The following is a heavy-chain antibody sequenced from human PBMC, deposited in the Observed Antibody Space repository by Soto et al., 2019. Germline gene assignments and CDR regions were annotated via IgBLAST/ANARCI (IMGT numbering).Heavy chain of an antibody. D-gene: IGHD3-3*01. CDR2: IIPIFGTA. V-gene: IGHV1-69*13. Sequence: ASVKVSCKASGGTFSSYAISWVRQAPGQGLEWMGGIIPIFGTANYARKFQGRVTITADESTSTAYMELSSLRSEDTAVYYCARGYDFWSGYYSGSWFDPWGQGTLVTVSS. CDR3: ARGYDFWSGYYSGSWFDP. J-gene: IGHJ5*02. CDR1: GGTFSSYA.